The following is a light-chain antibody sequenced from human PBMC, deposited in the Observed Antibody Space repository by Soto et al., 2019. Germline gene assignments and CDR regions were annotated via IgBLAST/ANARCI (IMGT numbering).Light chain of an antibody. CDR2: DVS. V-gene: IGKV1-5*01. CDR3: QQYNSYTWT. Sequence: IPMTLSPSTLSASVGDRVTIPCRASQSVSSWLAWYQQKPGKAPKLLIYDVSSLESGVPSRFSGSGSGTEFTLTISSLQPDDFATYYCQQYNSYTWTFGQGTKVDIK. J-gene: IGKJ1*01. CDR1: QSVSSW.